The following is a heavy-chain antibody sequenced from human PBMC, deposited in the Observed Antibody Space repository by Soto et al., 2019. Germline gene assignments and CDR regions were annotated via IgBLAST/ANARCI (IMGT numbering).Heavy chain of an antibody. CDR3: TIGINYQTYYYYGMDV. CDR1: GFTFSNAW. V-gene: IGHV3-15*07. CDR2: IKSKTDGGTT. D-gene: IGHD1-7*01. J-gene: IGHJ6*02. Sequence: GGSLRLSCAASGFTFSNAWMNWVRQAPGKGLEWVGRIKSKTDGGTTDYAAPVKGRFTISRDDSKNTLYLQMNSLKTEDTAVYYCTIGINYQTYYYYGMDVWGQGTTVTVSS.